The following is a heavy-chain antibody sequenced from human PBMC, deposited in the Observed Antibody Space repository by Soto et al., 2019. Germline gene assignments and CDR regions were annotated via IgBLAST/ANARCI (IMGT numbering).Heavy chain of an antibody. CDR3: ARGRSGYAFVDV. V-gene: IGHV3-33*01. Sequence: GGSLRLSCAASGFTFSSYGMHWVRQAPGKGLEWVAVIWYDGSNKYYADSVKGRFTISRDNSKNTLYLQMNSLRAEDTAVYYCARGRSGYAFVDVWGQGTTVTVSS. CDR1: GFTFSSYG. D-gene: IGHD5-12*01. J-gene: IGHJ6*02. CDR2: IWYDGSNK.